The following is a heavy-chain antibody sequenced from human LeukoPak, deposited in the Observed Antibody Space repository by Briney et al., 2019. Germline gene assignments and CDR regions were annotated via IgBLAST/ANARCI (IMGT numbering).Heavy chain of an antibody. CDR1: AFSFSDYN. Sequence: GGSLRLSCAASAFSFSDYNMIWVRQAPGKRLEWVSSITSTGSYIYYADSVKCRFTISRDNAKNSLFLQLNSLRTEDTAVYYCARDPYSGTYSDYYYYYMDVWGKGTTVTVSS. J-gene: IGHJ6*03. CDR2: ITSTGSYI. D-gene: IGHD1-26*01. CDR3: ARDPYSGTYSDYYYYYMDV. V-gene: IGHV3-21*01.